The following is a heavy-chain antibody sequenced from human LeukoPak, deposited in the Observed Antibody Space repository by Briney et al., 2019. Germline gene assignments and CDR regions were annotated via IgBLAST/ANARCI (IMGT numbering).Heavy chain of an antibody. CDR2: IIPIFGTA. CDR3: ASGYSYGYGDY. J-gene: IGHJ4*02. V-gene: IGHV1-69*06. D-gene: IGHD5-18*01. Sequence: ASVKVSCKASGGTFSSYAISWVRQAPGQGLEWMGGIIPIFGTANYAQKFQGRVTITADKSTSTAYMELSSLRSEDAAVYYCASGYSYGYGDYWGQGTLVTVSS. CDR1: GGTFSSYA.